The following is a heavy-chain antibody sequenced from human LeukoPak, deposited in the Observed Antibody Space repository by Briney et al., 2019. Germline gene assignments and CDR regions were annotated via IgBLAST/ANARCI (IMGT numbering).Heavy chain of an antibody. CDR3: AIQGYSSSSHYYYYYMDV. CDR2: INPNSGGT. CDR1: GYTFTGYY. D-gene: IGHD6-6*01. Sequence: ASVKVSCKASGYTFTGYYMHWVRQAPGQGLEWMGWINPNSGGTNYAQKFQGRVTMTRDTSISTAYMELSRLRSDDTAVYYCAIQGYSSSSHYYYYYMDVWGKGTTVTISS. V-gene: IGHV1-2*02. J-gene: IGHJ6*03.